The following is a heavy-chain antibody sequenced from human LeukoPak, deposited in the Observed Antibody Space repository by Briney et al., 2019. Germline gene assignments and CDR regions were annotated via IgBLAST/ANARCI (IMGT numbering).Heavy chain of an antibody. D-gene: IGHD4/OR15-4a*01. Sequence: SETLSLTCTVSGGSISSYYWSWIRQPPGKGLEWIGSIYYSGSAYYNPSLKSRVTISVDTSKNQFSLKLSSVTAADTAVYYCARHPNYDPDYFDYWGQGTLVTVSS. CDR3: ARHPNYDPDYFDY. CDR2: IYYSGSA. V-gene: IGHV4-59*05. J-gene: IGHJ4*02. CDR1: GGSISSYY.